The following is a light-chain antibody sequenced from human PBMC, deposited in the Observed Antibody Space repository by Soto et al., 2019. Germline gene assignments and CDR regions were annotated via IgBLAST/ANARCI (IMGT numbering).Light chain of an antibody. V-gene: IGLV1-40*01. CDR1: SSNIGATYE. Sequence: QSVLTQPPSVSGAPGQRVTVSCTGSSSNIGATYEVHWYQQLPGTAPKLLIYGNSNRPSGVPDRFSGSKSGTSASLAITGLQAEDEADYSCQSYDSSLSGYVFGTGTKLTVL. J-gene: IGLJ1*01. CDR2: GNS. CDR3: QSYDSSLSGYV.